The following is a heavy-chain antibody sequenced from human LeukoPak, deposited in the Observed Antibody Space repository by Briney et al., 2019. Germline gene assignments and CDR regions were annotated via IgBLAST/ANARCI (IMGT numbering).Heavy chain of an antibody. D-gene: IGHD3-16*01. Sequence: PSETLSLTCTVSFGSIISSIYFWGWIRQPPGKGLEWIGSVYHSGSTYYNPSLKSRVTISVDTSKNQFSLKLNSVTAADTALYYCARVGYPGGANWFDPWGQGTLVTVSS. CDR3: ARVGYPGGANWFDP. CDR2: VYHSGST. CDR1: FGSIISSIYF. V-gene: IGHV4-39*07. J-gene: IGHJ5*02.